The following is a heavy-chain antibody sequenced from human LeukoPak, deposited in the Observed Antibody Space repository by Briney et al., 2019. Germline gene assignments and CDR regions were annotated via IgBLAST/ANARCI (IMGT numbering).Heavy chain of an antibody. V-gene: IGHV1-58*02. D-gene: IGHD1-26*01. CDR2: IVVGSGNT. CDR3: ARRVIVGATTVQRAFDI. Sequence: ASVKVSCKASGFTFTSSAMQWVRQARGQRLEWIGWIVVGSGNTNYAQKFQGRVTITTDESTSTAYMELSSLRSEDTAVYYCARRVIVGATTVQRAFDIWGQGTMVTVSS. J-gene: IGHJ3*02. CDR1: GFTFTSSA.